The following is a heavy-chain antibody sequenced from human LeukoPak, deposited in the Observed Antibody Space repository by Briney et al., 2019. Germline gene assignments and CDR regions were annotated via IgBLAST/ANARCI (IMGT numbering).Heavy chain of an antibody. V-gene: IGHV3-48*01. J-gene: IGHJ4*02. CDR3: AKDRGYITYYFDY. CDR1: GFTFNTYT. Sequence: GGSLRLSCAASGFTFNTYTMNWVRQAPGKGLEWVSYISGSSGIIDYADSVRGRFTISRDNAKNSLYLQMNSLRAEDTAVYYCAKDRGYITYYFDYWGQGTLVTVSS. CDR2: ISGSSGII. D-gene: IGHD3-10*01.